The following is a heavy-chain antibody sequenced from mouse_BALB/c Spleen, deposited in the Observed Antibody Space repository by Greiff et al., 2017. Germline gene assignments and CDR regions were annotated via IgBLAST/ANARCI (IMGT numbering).Heavy chain of an antibody. CDR2: IYPGNVNT. CDR3: ARGDGPFAY. J-gene: IGHJ3*01. D-gene: IGHD2-3*01. Sequence: QVQLQQSGPELVKPGASVRISCKASGYTFTSYYIHWVKQRPGQGLEWIGWIYPGNVNTKYNEKFKGKATLTADKSSSTAYMQLSSLTSEDSAVYFCARGDGPFAYWGQGTLVTVSA. CDR1: GYTFTSYY. V-gene: IGHV1S56*01.